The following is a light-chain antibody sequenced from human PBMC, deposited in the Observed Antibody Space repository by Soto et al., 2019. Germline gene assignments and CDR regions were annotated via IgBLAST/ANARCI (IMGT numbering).Light chain of an antibody. Sequence: EILMAQSPATLSVSPGERVTLSCRASQSVSDNLAWYQHKPGQAPRPLIYGTSTRATRIPARFRGSGSGTEFTLTISSLQSEDFAVYYCQQYDDWPTYTFGQGTKLEIK. CDR3: QQYDDWPTYT. J-gene: IGKJ2*01. V-gene: IGKV3-15*01. CDR2: GTS. CDR1: QSVSDN.